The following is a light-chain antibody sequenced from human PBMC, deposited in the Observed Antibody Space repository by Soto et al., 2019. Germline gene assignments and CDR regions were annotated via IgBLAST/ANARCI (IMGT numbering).Light chain of an antibody. CDR3: SSYSTSYFYF. J-gene: IGLJ1*01. CDR1: NIDVDAYKY. CDR2: GVT. V-gene: IGLV2-14*01. Sequence: QSVLTQPASVTGTPGQSITISCTTSNIDVDAYKYVSWYQQYPGKAPKLLIYGVTIRPSGISNRFSGSKSGSTASLTISGLRDEDEADYYCSSYSTSYFYFFGSGTKVTVL.